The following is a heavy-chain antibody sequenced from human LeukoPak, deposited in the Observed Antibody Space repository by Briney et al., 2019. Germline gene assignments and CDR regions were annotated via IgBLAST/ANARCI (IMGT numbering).Heavy chain of an antibody. J-gene: IGHJ4*02. CDR3: ARASSGWYHHIDY. V-gene: IGHV3-48*01. D-gene: IGHD6-19*01. Sequence: AGGSLRLSCAASGFTFSSYSMNWVRQAPGKGLEWVSYISSSSSTIYYADSVKGRFTISRDNAKNSLYLQMNSLRAEDTAVYYCARASSGWYHHIDYWGQGTLVTVSS. CDR2: ISSSSSTI. CDR1: GFTFSSYS.